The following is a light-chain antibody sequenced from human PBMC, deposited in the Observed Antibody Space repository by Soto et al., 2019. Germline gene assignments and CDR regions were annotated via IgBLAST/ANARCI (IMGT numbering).Light chain of an antibody. Sequence: QSVLTQPPSVSGAPGQRVTISCTGSSSNIGAGCDVHWYQQLPGTAPKLLIYGNSNRPSGVPDRFSGSKSGTSASLAITGLQAEDEADYYCQSYDSSLSGRGVFGTGTKVTVL. V-gene: IGLV1-40*01. CDR2: GNS. CDR3: QSYDSSLSGRGV. CDR1: SSNIGAGCD. J-gene: IGLJ1*01.